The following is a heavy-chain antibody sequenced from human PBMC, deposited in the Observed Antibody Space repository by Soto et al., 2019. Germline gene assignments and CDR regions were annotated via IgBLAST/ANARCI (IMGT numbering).Heavy chain of an antibody. CDR2: ISAYNGNT. CDR3: ARSLLRYFDWCQWNFDH. V-gene: IGHV1-18*01. Sequence: ASVKVSCKASGYTFTSYGISWVRQAPGQGLEWMGWISAYNGNTNYAQKLQGRVTMTTDTSTSTAYMELRSLRSDDTAVYYCARSLLRYFDWCQWNFDHWRQRTLVPAS. CDR1: GYTFTSYG. D-gene: IGHD3-9*01. J-gene: IGHJ4*02.